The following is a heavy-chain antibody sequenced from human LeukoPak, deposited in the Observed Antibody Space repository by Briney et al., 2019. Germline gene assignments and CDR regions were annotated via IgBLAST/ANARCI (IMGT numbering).Heavy chain of an antibody. J-gene: IGHJ6*04. CDR3: ARDPSSAYYYYYGMDV. CDR2: IYSGGST. D-gene: IGHD6-13*01. CDR1: GFTVSSNY. V-gene: IGHV3-53*01. Sequence: HPGGSLRLSCAASGFTVSSNYMSWVRQAPGKGLEWVSAIYSGGSTYYADSVKGRFTISRDNSKNTLYLQMNSLRAEDTAVYYCARDPSSAYYYYYGMDVWGKGTTVTVSS.